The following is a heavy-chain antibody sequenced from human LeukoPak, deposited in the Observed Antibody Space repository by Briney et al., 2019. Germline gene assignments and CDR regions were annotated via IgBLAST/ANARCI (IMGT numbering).Heavy chain of an antibody. CDR1: GFTFSKNW. CDR3: ARGTSAGGPISPFDF. V-gene: IGHV3-74*01. J-gene: IGHJ4*02. D-gene: IGHD6-13*01. CDR2: IQGDGSNT. Sequence: GGSLRLSCVASGFTFSKNWMHWVRQAPGKGLVWVSRIQGDGSNTNYADSVKGRFSISRDNAKNTVYLQMNSLRAEDTGIYYCARGTSAGGPISPFDFWSQGTVVTVSS.